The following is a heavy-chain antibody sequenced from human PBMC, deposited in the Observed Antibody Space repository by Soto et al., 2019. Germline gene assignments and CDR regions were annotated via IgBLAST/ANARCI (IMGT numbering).Heavy chain of an antibody. CDR3: ARHIASQHCSGGSCYGPFDY. D-gene: IGHD2-15*01. V-gene: IGHV4-59*01. CDR2: IYFSGSG. J-gene: IGHJ4*02. Sequence: SETLSLTCTVSGGSISSYYWSWIRQPPGKGLEYIGYIYFSGSGNYNPSLKSRLTISLDTSKNQFSLKLSSVTAADTAVYYCARHIASQHCSGGSCYGPFDYWGQGTPVTV. CDR1: GGSISSYY.